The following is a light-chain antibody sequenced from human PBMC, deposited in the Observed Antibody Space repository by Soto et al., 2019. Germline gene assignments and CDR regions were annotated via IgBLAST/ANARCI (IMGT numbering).Light chain of an antibody. CDR1: SSDVGSYNR. CDR3: NSYTGSSTYV. V-gene: IGLV2-18*02. CDR2: EVS. J-gene: IGLJ1*01. Sequence: QPALTQPPSLSGSPGQSVAISCTRTSSDVGSYNRVSWYQQPPGAAPKLMIYEVSNRPSGVPDRFSGSKSGNTASLTISGLQAEDEADYYCNSYTGSSTYVLGTGTKVTVL.